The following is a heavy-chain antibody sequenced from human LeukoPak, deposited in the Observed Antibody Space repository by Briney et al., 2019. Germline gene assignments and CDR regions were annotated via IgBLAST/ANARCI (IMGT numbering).Heavy chain of an antibody. CDR3: ARDVTYYYDSSGYFDS. J-gene: IGHJ4*02. Sequence: PGGSLRLSCAASGFRFSDYYMNWIRQAPGKGLEWISHISSPGTTISYADSVKGRFTVSRDNAKNSLYLEMNSLRADDTAVYYCARDVTYYYDSSGYFDSWGQGTLVTVSS. V-gene: IGHV3-11*04. CDR2: ISSPGTTI. CDR1: GFRFSDYY. D-gene: IGHD3-22*01.